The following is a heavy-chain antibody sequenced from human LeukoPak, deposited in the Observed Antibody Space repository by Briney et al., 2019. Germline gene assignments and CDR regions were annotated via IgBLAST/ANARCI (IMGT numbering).Heavy chain of an antibody. CDR3: AKDNYDFWSGFGYFDY. V-gene: IGHV3-33*06. J-gene: IGHJ4*02. Sequence: GGSLRLSCAASGFTFRSYAMSWVRQAPGKGLEWVAVIWYDGSNKYYADSVKGRFTISRDNSKNTLYLQMNSLRAEDTAVYYCAKDNYDFWSGFGYFDYWGQGTLVTVSS. D-gene: IGHD3-3*01. CDR2: IWYDGSNK. CDR1: GFTFRSYA.